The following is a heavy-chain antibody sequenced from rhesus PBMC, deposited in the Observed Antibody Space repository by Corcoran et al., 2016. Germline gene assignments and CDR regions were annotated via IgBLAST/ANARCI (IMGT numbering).Heavy chain of an antibody. D-gene: IGHD3-3*01. J-gene: IGHJ5-1*01. V-gene: IGHV1S9*01. CDR1: GYTFTSYY. CDR3: TRGYNFWSGSPNRFDV. CDR2: RYTSHGRY. Sequence: QVQLVQSGAEVKKPGASVKLHCKASGYTFTSYYKNWVGKAPGQVIGSRYTSHGRYGNTNTFQVRATVTRDTSTNPAYMELSSLSSGDTSVYYCTRGYNFWSGSPNRFDVWGPGVLVTVSS.